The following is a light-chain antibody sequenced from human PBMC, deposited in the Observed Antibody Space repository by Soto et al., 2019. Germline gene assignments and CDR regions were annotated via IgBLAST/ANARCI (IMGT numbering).Light chain of an antibody. CDR1: QNISRW. V-gene: IGKV1-5*01. J-gene: IGKJ1*01. CDR3: QEYSNGWR. Sequence: DIQMTQSTSTLSAFVGDRVSITCGASQNISRWLAWYQQKPGKAPKLLIYDGSTLESGVPSRFSGSVSGTEFILTISSLQPDDFASFYCQEYSNGWRFGQGTKVDIK. CDR2: DGS.